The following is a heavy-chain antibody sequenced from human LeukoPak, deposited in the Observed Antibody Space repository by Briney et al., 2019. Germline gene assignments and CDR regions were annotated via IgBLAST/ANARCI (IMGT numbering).Heavy chain of an antibody. Sequence: GGSLRLSCATSGFTFNNNAMSWVRQAPGKRLEWVSAINGGGDATEYADFVKGRFTISRDNSKNTLYLQMNSLRPEDTAVYYCARCTASCYANAFDVWGQGTSLTVSS. J-gene: IGHJ3*01. CDR2: INGGGDAT. CDR1: GFTFNNNA. CDR3: ARCTASCYANAFDV. V-gene: IGHV3-23*01. D-gene: IGHD2-2*01.